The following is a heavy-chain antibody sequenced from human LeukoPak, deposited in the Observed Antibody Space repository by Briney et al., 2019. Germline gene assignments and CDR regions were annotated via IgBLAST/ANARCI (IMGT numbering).Heavy chain of an antibody. CDR2: ITSNGGST. D-gene: IGHD2-2*01. CDR1: GFTFSSYA. V-gene: IGHV3-64D*06. CDR3: VKGRCSGSSCYGGDY. J-gene: IGHJ4*02. Sequence: GGSLRLSCSASGFTFSSYAMNWVRQDPGKGMEYVSAITSNGGSTYYADSVKGRFTISRDNSKNTMCLQMSSLRAEDTAVYYCVKGRCSGSSCYGGDYWGQGTLVTVSS.